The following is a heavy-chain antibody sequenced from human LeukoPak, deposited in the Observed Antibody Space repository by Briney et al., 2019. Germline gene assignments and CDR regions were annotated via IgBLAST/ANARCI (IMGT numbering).Heavy chain of an antibody. CDR1: GGSISSSSYY. Sequence: PSETLSLTCTVSGGSISSSSYYWGWIRQPPGKGLEWIGSIYYSGGTYYNPSLKSRVTISVDTSKNQFSLKLSSVTAADTAVYYCARDGLGSWRWGQGTLVTVSS. CDR3: ARDGLGSWR. J-gene: IGHJ4*02. D-gene: IGHD3-3*01. V-gene: IGHV4-39*07. CDR2: IYYSGGT.